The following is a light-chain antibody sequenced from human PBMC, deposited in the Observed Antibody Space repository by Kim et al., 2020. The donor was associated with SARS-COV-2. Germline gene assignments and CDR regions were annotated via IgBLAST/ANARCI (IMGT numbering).Light chain of an antibody. CDR3: QTWGTGLNWV. CDR1: SGHSSYA. Sequence: QPVLTQSPSASASLGASVKLTCTLSSGHSSYAITWHQQQPEKGPRYLMKVNSDGSHNKGNGIPDRFSGSSSGAERYLTISSLQSEDEADYYCQTWGTGLNWVFGGGTKVTVL. J-gene: IGLJ3*02. CDR2: VNSDGSH. V-gene: IGLV4-69*01.